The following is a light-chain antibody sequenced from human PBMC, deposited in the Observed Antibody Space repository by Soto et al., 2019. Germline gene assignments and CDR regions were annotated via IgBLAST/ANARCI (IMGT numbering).Light chain of an antibody. CDR2: AAS. CDR1: QGIRND. Sequence: DIQMTQSPSSLSASVGDRVTITCRASQGIRNDLGWYQQKPGKAPKLLIYAASSLQSGVPSRFSRSRFGTEFTLTITSLQPEDFATYYWLEHNTYPLTFGGGTKVEI. V-gene: IGKV1-17*01. CDR3: LEHNTYPLT. J-gene: IGKJ4*01.